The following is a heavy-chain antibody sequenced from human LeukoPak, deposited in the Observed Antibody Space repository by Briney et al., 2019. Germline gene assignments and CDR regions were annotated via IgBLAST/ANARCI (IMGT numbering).Heavy chain of an antibody. CDR3: ARIPWGVIITGFA. CDR1: GGSFSSYY. J-gene: IGHJ5*02. D-gene: IGHD3-10*01. CDR2: IYHSGST. V-gene: IGHV4-59*08. Sequence: SETLSLTCTVSGGSFSSYYWSWIRQTPGKGLEWIGSIYHSGSTYYNPSLKSRVTISVDTSKNQFSLKLSSVTAADTAVYYCARIPWGVIITGFAWGQGTLVTVSS.